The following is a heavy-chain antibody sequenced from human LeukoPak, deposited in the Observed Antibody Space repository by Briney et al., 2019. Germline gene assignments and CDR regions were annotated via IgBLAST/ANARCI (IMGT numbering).Heavy chain of an antibody. CDR3: ARDECSSTSCYFRAAHWYFDL. J-gene: IGHJ2*01. Sequence: PSETLSLTCTVSGGSISSYYWSWIRQPAGKGLEWIGRIYTSGSTNYNPFLKSRVTMSVDTSKNQFSLKLSSVTAADTAVYYCARDECSSTSCYFRAAHWYFDLWGRGTLVTVSS. V-gene: IGHV4-4*07. CDR1: GGSISSYY. D-gene: IGHD2-2*01. CDR2: IYTSGST.